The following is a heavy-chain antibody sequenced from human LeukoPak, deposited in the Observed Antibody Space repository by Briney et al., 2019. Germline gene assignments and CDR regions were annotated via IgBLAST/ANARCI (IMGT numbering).Heavy chain of an antibody. D-gene: IGHD2-15*01. V-gene: IGHV3-23*01. CDR3: AKHTHNHGGFFDP. Sequence: GGSLRLSCAASGFTFSTYGMAWVRQAPGKGLEWVSSISDSGGSTQSADSVKGRFTISRDNSKNTLYLQMNSLRAEDTAEYYCAKHTHNHGGFFDPWGQGTLVTVSS. J-gene: IGHJ5*02. CDR1: GFTFSTYG. CDR2: ISDSGGST.